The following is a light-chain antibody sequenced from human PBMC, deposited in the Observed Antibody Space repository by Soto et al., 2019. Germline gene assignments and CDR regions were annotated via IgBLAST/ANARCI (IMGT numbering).Light chain of an antibody. V-gene: IGLV2-14*01. CDR3: SSYTSRILVV. CDR1: SSDVAGYNY. Sequence: QSALTQPASVSGSPGQSITMSCTGTSSDVAGYNYVSWYQQQPGKAPKLMIYEVSNRPSGVSDRFSGSKSGNTASLTISGLQPEDEAHYYCSSYTSRILVVFGGGTKLTVL. J-gene: IGLJ2*01. CDR2: EVS.